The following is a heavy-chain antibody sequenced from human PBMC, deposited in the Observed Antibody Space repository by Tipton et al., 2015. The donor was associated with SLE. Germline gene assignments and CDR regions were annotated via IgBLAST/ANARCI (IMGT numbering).Heavy chain of an antibody. CDR2: INHSGSS. Sequence: TLSLTCSVSGGSISSGSYYWSWIRQPPGKGLEWIGEINHSGSSNYNPSLKSRVTISVDTSKNQFSLKLSSVTAADTAVYYCARGTRIMITFGGVNYFDYWGQGTLVTVSS. J-gene: IGHJ4*02. CDR1: GGSISSGSYY. V-gene: IGHV4-39*01. CDR3: ARGTRIMITFGGVNYFDY. D-gene: IGHD3-16*01.